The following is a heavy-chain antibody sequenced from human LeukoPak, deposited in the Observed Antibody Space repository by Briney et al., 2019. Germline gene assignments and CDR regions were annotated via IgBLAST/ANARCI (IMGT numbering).Heavy chain of an antibody. D-gene: IGHD2-2*02. V-gene: IGHV1-69*05. J-gene: IGHJ3*02. CDR3: AGAVYCSSTSCYRNLEGAFDI. Sequence: ASVKVSCKASGGTFSSYAISWVRQAPGQGLEWMGGIIPIFGTANYAQKFQGRVTITTDESTSTAYMELSSLRSEDTAVYYCAGAVYCSSTSCYRNLEGAFDIWGQGTMVTVSS. CDR2: IIPIFGTA. CDR1: GGTFSSYA.